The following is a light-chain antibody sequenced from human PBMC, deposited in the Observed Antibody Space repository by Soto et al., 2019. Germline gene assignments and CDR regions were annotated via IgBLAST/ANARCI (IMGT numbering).Light chain of an antibody. CDR1: SSDVGSYNL. V-gene: IGLV2-23*03. J-gene: IGLJ1*01. CDR2: EGS. Sequence: QSALTQPASVSGSPGQSITISCTGTSSDVGSYNLVSRYQQHPGKAPKLMIYEGSKRPSGVSNRFSGSKSGNTASLTISGLQAEDEADYYCCSYAGSSTFLYVFGTGTKLTVL. CDR3: CSYAGSSTFLYV.